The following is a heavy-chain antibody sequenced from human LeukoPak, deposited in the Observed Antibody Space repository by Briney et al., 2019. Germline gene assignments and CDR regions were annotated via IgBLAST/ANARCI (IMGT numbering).Heavy chain of an antibody. J-gene: IGHJ3*02. CDR2: INHSGST. D-gene: IGHD3-3*01. CDR3: ARVHYDFWSGYPTYAFDI. Sequence: PSETLSLTCAVYGGSFSGYYWSWIRQPPGKRLEWIGEINHSGSTNYNPSLKSRVTISVDTPKNQFSLKLSSATAADTAVYYCARVHYDFWSGYPTYAFDIWGQGTMVTVSS. V-gene: IGHV4-34*01. CDR1: GGSFSGYY.